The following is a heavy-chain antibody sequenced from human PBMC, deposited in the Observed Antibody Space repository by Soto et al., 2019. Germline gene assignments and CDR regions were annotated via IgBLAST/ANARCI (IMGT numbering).Heavy chain of an antibody. V-gene: IGHV3-23*01. D-gene: IGHD3-10*01. CDR2: ISGSGGST. Sequence: LRLSCAASGFTFSMYAMTWVRQAPGKGLEWVSGISGSGGSTYYADSVKGRFTISRDSSKNTLYLQMNNLRAEDTAVYYCGKGDGSRQSGYWFETWGQGSLGT. CDR1: GFTFSMYA. CDR3: GKGDGSRQSGYWFET. J-gene: IGHJ5*02.